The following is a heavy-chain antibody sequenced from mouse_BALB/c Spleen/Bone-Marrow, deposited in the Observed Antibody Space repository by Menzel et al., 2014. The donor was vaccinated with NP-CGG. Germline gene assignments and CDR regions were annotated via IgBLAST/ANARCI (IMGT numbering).Heavy chain of an antibody. Sequence: QVQLQQSGAELVKPGASVKMSCKASGYTFTSYWMHSVRQRPGQGLEWIGVIDPSDSYTSYIQKFKGKATLTVDTSSSTAYMQLSSLTSEDSAVYYCTRDAMDYWGQGTSVTVSS. V-gene: IGHV1S127*01. J-gene: IGHJ4*01. CDR1: GYTFTSYW. CDR3: TRDAMDY. CDR2: IDPSDSYT.